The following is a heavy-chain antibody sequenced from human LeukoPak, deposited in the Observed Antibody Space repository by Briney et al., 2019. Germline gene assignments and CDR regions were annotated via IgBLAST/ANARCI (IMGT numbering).Heavy chain of an antibody. D-gene: IGHD2-21*01. J-gene: IGHJ3*02. V-gene: IGHV4-30-2*01. CDR2: IYHSGST. Sequence: PFETLSLTCAVSGGSISSGGYSWSWIRQPPGKGLEWIGYIYHSGSTYYNPSLKSRVTISVDRSKNQFSLKLSSVTAADTAVYYCARGIVSEAFDIWGQGTMVTVSS. CDR1: GGSISSGGYS. CDR3: ARGIVSEAFDI.